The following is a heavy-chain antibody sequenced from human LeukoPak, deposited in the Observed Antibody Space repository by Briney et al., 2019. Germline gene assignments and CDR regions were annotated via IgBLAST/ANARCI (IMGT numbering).Heavy chain of an antibody. J-gene: IGHJ6*04. CDR3: ARDPGNMITFGGVTTMDV. D-gene: IGHD3-16*01. Sequence: ASVKVSCKASGYTFTGYYMHWVRQAPGQGLEWMGWINPNSGGTNYAQKFQGRVTMTRDTSISTAYMGLSRLRSDDTAVYYCARDPGNMITFGGVTTMDVWGKGTTVTVSS. CDR2: INPNSGGT. CDR1: GYTFTGYY. V-gene: IGHV1-2*02.